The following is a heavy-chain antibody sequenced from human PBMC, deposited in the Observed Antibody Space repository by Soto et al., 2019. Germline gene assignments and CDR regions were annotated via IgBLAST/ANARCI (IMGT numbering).Heavy chain of an antibody. Sequence: QVHLQESGPGLVKPSQTLSLTCTVSGGSISSGCYFWSCIRQHPGKGLEWLGYIYHSGSTYYNPSLKSRASISVDTSKNHFSLKLTSVTAADTAVYYCASGGVAGFDYWGQGILVTVSS. J-gene: IGHJ4*02. V-gene: IGHV4-31*03. CDR3: ASGGVAGFDY. CDR2: IYHSGST. CDR1: GGSISSGCYF.